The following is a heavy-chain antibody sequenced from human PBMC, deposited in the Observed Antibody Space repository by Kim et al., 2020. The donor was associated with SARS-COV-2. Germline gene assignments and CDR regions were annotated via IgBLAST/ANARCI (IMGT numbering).Heavy chain of an antibody. J-gene: IGHJ4*02. CDR3: AREKDPGHVRQSYGLDY. CDR1: GGSISSHY. D-gene: IGHD5-18*01. CDR2: IYYSGNT. V-gene: IGHV4-59*11. Sequence: SETLSLTCTVSGGSISSHYWSWIRQPPGKGLEWIGYIYYSGNTNYNPSLKSRVTISVDTSKNQLSLKLTSVIAADTAIYYCAREKDPGHVRQSYGLDYWGQGTLATVSS.